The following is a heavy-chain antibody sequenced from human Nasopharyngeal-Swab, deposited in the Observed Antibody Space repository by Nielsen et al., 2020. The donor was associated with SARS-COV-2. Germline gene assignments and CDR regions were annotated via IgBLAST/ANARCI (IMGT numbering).Heavy chain of an antibody. V-gene: IGHV4-59*01. CDR2: IYYSGST. D-gene: IGHD6-13*01. CDR1: GGSISSYY. J-gene: IGHJ3*02. CDR3: VRDSSSSWLDAFDI. Sequence: SETLSLTCTVSGGSISSYYWSWIRQPPGKGLEWIGYIYYSGSTNYNPSLKSRVTISVDTSKNQFSLKLSSVTAADTAVYYCVRDSSSSWLDAFDIWGQGTMVTVSS.